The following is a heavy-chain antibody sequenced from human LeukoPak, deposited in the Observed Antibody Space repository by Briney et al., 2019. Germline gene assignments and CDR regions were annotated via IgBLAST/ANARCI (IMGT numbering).Heavy chain of an antibody. D-gene: IGHD3-10*01. CDR1: GFTFNSYA. CDR3: AKGDSGSYYKALDY. J-gene: IGHJ4*02. V-gene: IGHV3-30*18. CDR2: ISSDESDK. Sequence: GGSLRLPCAASGFTFNSYAMSWVRQAPGKGLEWVAVISSDESDKYYVDSVKGRFTISRDNTKNTLYLQMNSLRAEDTAVYYCAKGDSGSYYKALDYWGQGTLVTVSS.